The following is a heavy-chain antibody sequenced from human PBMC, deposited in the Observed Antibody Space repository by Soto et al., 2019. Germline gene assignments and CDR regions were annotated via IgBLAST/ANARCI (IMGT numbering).Heavy chain of an antibody. CDR3: TRASSLDFDF. V-gene: IGHV3-49*03. D-gene: IGHD3-16*01. CDR2: IRRNAYGGTT. Sequence: GGSLRLCCTTSGFTFGDYALSWFRQAPGKGLEWVGFIRRNAYGGTTDYAASVKGRFTISRDDSKSIAYLQMNSLRTEDTALYYCTRASSLDFDFWGQGTLVTVS. J-gene: IGHJ4*02. CDR1: GFTFGDYA.